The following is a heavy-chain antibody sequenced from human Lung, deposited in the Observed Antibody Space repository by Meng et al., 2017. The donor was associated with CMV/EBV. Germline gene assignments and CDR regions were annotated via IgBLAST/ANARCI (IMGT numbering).Heavy chain of an antibody. J-gene: IGHJ6*02. CDR3: AKDRVYSSRYSGMDV. V-gene: IGHV3-30*02. Sequence: GGSLRLXCVASGFTFSSYGMHWVRQAPGKGLEWVAYIRYDGSNEYYVDSVKGRFTISRDNSKNTLYLQMSSLRAEDTAVYYCAKDRVYSSRYSGMDVWGQRTTVTVSS. CDR2: IRYDGSNE. D-gene: IGHD5-12*01. CDR1: GFTFSSYG.